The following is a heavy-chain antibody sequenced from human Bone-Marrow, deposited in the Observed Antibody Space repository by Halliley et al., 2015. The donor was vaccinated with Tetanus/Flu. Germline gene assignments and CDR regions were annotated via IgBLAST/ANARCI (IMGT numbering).Heavy chain of an antibody. V-gene: IGHV4-30-2*05. CDR2: IYNRGNS. CDR3: ARGSYGFGGEIDF. J-gene: IGHJ4*02. Sequence: WIGYIYNRGNSYYNPSLNSRISISVDTSKNQFSLKVNSVTAADTALYFCARGSYGFGGEIDFWGQGTLVTVSS. D-gene: IGHD5-18*01.